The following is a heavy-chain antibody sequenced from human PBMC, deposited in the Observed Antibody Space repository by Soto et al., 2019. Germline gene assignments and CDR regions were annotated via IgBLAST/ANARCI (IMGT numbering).Heavy chain of an antibody. J-gene: IGHJ4*01. CDR1: GGSFSGYY. D-gene: IGHD1-26*01. Sequence: QVQLQQWGAGLLKPSETLSLTCAVYGGSFSGYYWSWIRQPPGKGMEWIGEINHSGSTNYNPSLKSRVPISGDPSKNHFSLMLSSVAAADTAVDYCARGGWERRLNFELWGQGTLVTGSS. V-gene: IGHV4-34*01. CDR2: INHSGST. CDR3: ARGGWERRLNFEL.